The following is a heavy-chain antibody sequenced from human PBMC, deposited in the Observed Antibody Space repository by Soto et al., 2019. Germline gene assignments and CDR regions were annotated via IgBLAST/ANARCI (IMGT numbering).Heavy chain of an antibody. Sequence: GGSLRLSCAASGFTVRGNYMSWARQAPGKGLEWVSVIYNDGSTYYADSVKGRFTISRDNSKSTLYLQMNSLRAEDTAVYYCARGRLVYAIANYWGQGTLVTVSS. V-gene: IGHV3-66*01. CDR1: GFTVRGNY. J-gene: IGHJ4*02. CDR3: ARGRLVYAIANY. D-gene: IGHD2-8*01. CDR2: IYNDGST.